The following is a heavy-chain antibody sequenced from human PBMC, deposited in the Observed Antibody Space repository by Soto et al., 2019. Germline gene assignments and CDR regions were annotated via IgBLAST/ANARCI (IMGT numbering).Heavy chain of an antibody. CDR3: ARGRGMGL. V-gene: IGHV3-7*03. Sequence: VQLVESGGGLVQPGGSLRLSCAASGVTFTTFWMTWVRQAPGKGLDWVANINEGGSEKNYADSVKGRFTISRDNAEKSLYLHMNSLRAEDTAVYYCARGRGMGLWGQGTTVTVSS. CDR1: GVTFTTFW. J-gene: IGHJ6*02. CDR2: INEGGSEK.